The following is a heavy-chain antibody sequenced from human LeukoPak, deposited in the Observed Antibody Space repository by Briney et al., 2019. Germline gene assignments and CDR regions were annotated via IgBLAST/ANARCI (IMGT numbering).Heavy chain of an antibody. CDR3: ARDVLSYGDSGVDY. CDR2: ISGSSTTI. J-gene: IGHJ4*02. V-gene: IGHV3-48*02. Sequence: GGSLRLSCAASGFAFSSFAMSWVPQAPGKGLEWVSYISGSSTTIYYADSVKGRFTISRDNAKNSLYLQMNSLRDEDTAVYYCARDVLSYGDSGVDYWGQGTLVTVSS. D-gene: IGHD2-2*01. CDR1: GFAFSSFA.